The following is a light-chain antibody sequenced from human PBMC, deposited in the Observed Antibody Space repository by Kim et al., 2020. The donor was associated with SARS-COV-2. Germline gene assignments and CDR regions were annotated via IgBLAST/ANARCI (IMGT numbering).Light chain of an antibody. V-gene: IGLV2-14*03. CDR3: SSHTTSSTYV. Sequence: GQSITISCTGTSSDVGGYNSVSWYHQHPGTAPKLMIYDSSGRASGVSNRFSGSQSGNTASLTISGLRAEDEADYYCSSHTTSSTYVFGSGTKVTVL. CDR1: SSDVGGYNS. J-gene: IGLJ1*01. CDR2: DSS.